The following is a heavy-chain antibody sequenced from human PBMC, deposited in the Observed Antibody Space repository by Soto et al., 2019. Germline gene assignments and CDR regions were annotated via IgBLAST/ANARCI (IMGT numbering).Heavy chain of an antibody. CDR3: AREVHDSSGEYWYFDL. CDR1: GGTFSSYA. Sequence: QVQLVQSGAEVKKPGSSVKVSCKASGGTFSSYAISWVRQAPGQGLEWMGGIIPIFGTANYAQKFQGRVTITADESTSTAYMELSCLRSEDTAVYYCAREVHDSSGEYWYFDLWGRGTLVTVSS. J-gene: IGHJ2*01. D-gene: IGHD3-22*01. V-gene: IGHV1-69*01. CDR2: IIPIFGTA.